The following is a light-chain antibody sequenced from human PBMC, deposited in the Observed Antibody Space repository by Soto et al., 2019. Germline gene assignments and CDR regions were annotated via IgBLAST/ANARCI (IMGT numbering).Light chain of an antibody. CDR2: AAS. CDR1: QGISSY. CDR3: QQLNSYTCT. J-gene: IGKJ3*01. V-gene: IGKV1-9*01. Sequence: DIQLTQSPSFLSASVGDRVPITCRASQGISSYLAWYQQKPGKAPRLLIYAASTLQIGAPSRFSGSGAGTEFTLPISSLQTEDLATYYCQQLNSYTCTFGPATEGDIK.